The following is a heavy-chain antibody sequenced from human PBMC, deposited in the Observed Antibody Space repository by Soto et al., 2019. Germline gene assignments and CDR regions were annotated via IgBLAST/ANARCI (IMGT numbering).Heavy chain of an antibody. CDR3: AKDSEQWEPRGYCDF. Sequence: GGSLRLSCAASGFTFSNYATTWVRQAPGKGLEWVSSISGSGIITYYADSVKGRFTISRETSNNTLFLQMNSLRADDTAVYYCAKDSEQWEPRGYCDFWGQGTLVTVSS. V-gene: IGHV3-23*01. D-gene: IGHD1-26*01. CDR1: GFTFSNYA. CDR2: ISGSGIIT. J-gene: IGHJ4*02.